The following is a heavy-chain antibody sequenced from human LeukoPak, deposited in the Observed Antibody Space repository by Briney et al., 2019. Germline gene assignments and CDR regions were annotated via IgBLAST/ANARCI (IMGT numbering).Heavy chain of an antibody. CDR2: IYPGDSDT. D-gene: IGHD3-16*01. J-gene: IGHJ4*02. V-gene: IGHV5-51*01. CDR3: ASGGRLANLPFDY. CDR1: GYSFTSYW. Sequence: GESLKISCKGSGYSFTSYWIGWVRQMPGKGLGWMGIIYPGDSDTRYSPSFQGQVTISAVKSISTAYLQWSSLKASDTAMYYCASGGRLANLPFDYWGQGTLVTVSS.